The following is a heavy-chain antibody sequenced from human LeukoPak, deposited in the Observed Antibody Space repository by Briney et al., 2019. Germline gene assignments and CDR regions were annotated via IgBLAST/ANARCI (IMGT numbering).Heavy chain of an antibody. CDR1: GFTFSNAW. Sequence: GGSLRLSCAASGFTFSNAWMNWVRQAPGKGLEWVGRIKSKTDGGTTDYAAPVKGRFTISRDDSKNTLYLQMNSLKTEDTAVYYCTTDPYYDFVWGTYNVDWGQGTLVTVSS. D-gene: IGHD3-16*01. CDR2: IKSKTDGGTT. CDR3: TTDPYYDFVWGTYNVD. V-gene: IGHV3-15*07. J-gene: IGHJ4*02.